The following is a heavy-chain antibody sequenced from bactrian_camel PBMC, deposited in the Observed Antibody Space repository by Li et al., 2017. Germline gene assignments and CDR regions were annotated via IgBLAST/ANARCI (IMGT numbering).Heavy chain of an antibody. J-gene: IGHJ7*01. Sequence: HVQLVESGGASVQAGETLRLSCTTSRFTLADSDMGWYRQAPGSECELVSTISSSDGSTYYADSVKGRFTISQDNAKNTVYLQMNSLKPDDTAMYYCAASGPGQGGGSWSACFYGMAYWGKGTQVTVS. CDR1: RFTLADSD. V-gene: IGHV3S63*01. CDR2: ISSSDGST. D-gene: IGHD2*01.